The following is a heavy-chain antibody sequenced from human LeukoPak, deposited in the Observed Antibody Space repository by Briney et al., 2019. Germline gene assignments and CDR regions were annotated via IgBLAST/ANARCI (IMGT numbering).Heavy chain of an antibody. Sequence: GRSLRLSCAASGFTFSSYGMHWVRQAPGKGLEWVAVIWYDGSNKYYADSVKGRFTISRDNSKNTLYLQMSSLRAEDTAVYYCARDDLGIAAAANWFDPWGQGTLVTVSS. J-gene: IGHJ5*02. V-gene: IGHV3-33*01. CDR1: GFTFSSYG. CDR3: ARDDLGIAAAANWFDP. CDR2: IWYDGSNK. D-gene: IGHD6-13*01.